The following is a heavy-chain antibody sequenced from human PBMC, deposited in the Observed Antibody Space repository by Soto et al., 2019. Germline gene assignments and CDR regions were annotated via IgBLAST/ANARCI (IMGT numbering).Heavy chain of an antibody. D-gene: IGHD3-10*01. CDR2: IYSSGST. CDR3: TRRRSGARGVPTMAV. Sequence: LSFTCTVSGGASGGSNYCWGWIRQSPGTGLEWLGTIYSSGSTYYNPSLKSRITMSLDTSKNQFSLNLGSVTAADTAVYYCTRRRSGARGVPTMAVWGPATTVTVSS. V-gene: IGHV4-39*01. J-gene: IGHJ6*02. CDR1: GGASGGSNYC.